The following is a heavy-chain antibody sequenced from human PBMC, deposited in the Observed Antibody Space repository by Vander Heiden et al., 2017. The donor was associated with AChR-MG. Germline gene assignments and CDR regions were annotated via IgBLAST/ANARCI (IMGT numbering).Heavy chain of an antibody. J-gene: IGHJ3*02. Sequence: EVQLVESGGDLVQPGGSLRLSCAASGFHVSSNYITWVRQAPGKGLEWVSVIYSDGNTYYADSVKCRFTLSRDNSKNTLYLQMNSLRAEDTAVYYCARDLPCSGGSCYSFDAFDIWGRGTMVTVSS. D-gene: IGHD2-15*01. CDR1: GFHVSSNY. CDR2: IYSDGNT. V-gene: IGHV3-66*01. CDR3: ARDLPCSGGSCYSFDAFDI.